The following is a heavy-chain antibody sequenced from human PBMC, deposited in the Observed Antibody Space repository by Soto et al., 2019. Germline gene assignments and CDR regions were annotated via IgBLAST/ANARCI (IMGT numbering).Heavy chain of an antibody. CDR1: GFTSSSSA. D-gene: IGHD3-3*01. CDR2: ISGSGGST. CDR3: AKFFGVVQRNDAFDI. Sequence: EVQLLESGGGLVQPGGSLRLSCAASGFTSSSSAMSWVRQAPGRGLEWVSAISGSGGSTYYADSVKGRFTISRDNSKNTLYLQMNSLRAEDTAVYYCAKFFGVVQRNDAFDIWGQGTMVTVSS. J-gene: IGHJ3*02. V-gene: IGHV3-23*01.